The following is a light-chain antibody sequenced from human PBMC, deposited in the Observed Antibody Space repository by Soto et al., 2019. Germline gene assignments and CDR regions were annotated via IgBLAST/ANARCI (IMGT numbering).Light chain of an antibody. V-gene: IGLV1-44*01. CDR1: TSNIGDNT. CDR2: NND. CDR3: SPWDDSLNGWV. J-gene: IGLJ3*02. Sequence: QSVLTQPPSASGTPGQRVAISCSGSTSNIGDNTVHWYQQLAGTAPKVLIYNNDRRPSGVPDRFSGSKSGTSASLAISGLQSEDEADYFCSPWDDSLNGWVFGGGTKVTVL.